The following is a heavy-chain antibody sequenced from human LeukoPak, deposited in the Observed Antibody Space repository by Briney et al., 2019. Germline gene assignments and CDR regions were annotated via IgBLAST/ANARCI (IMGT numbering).Heavy chain of an antibody. D-gene: IGHD3-3*01. Sequence: GGSPRLSCAASGFTFSSYWMSWVRQAPGKGLEWVANIKQDGSEKYYVDSVKGRFTISRDNAKNSLYLQMNSLRAEDTAVYYCARTSQGRITIFGVVHYWGQGTLVTVSS. CDR2: IKQDGSEK. CDR3: ARTSQGRITIFGVVHY. V-gene: IGHV3-7*01. CDR1: GFTFSSYW. J-gene: IGHJ4*02.